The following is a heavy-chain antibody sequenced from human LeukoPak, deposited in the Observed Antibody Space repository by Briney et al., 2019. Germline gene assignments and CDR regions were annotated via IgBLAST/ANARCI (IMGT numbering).Heavy chain of an antibody. V-gene: IGHV3-33*01. D-gene: IGHD2-2*01. CDR2: IWYDGSDK. J-gene: IGHJ4*02. CDR3: VRDLSSRHFDF. CDR1: GFTFSRHG. Sequence: GRSLRLSCAASGFTFSRHGMHWVRQAPGKGLEWVAVIWYDGSDKYYADSVKGRFTISRDNSRNTLYLQMNSLRAEDTAVYYCVRDLSSRHFDFWGQGTLVTVSS.